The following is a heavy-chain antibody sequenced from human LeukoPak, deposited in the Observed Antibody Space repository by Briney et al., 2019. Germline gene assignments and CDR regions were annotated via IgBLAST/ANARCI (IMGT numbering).Heavy chain of an antibody. CDR2: ISSSSTYI. V-gene: IGHV3-21*01. D-gene: IGHD1-26*01. J-gene: IGHJ5*02. CDR1: GFTVSSYT. Sequence: GGSLRLSCAASGFTVSSYTMNWVRQAPGKGREWVSSISSSSTYIYYADSVKGRFTISRDNDKTSLYLQMNSLRAEAAAVYYYVRIPTSANFPSWFAPWGQGTLVTVSS. CDR3: VRIPTSANFPSWFAP.